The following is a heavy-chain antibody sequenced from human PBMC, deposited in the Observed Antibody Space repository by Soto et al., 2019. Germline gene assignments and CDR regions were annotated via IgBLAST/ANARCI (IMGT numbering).Heavy chain of an antibody. CDR1: GYTFTSYY. J-gene: IGHJ4*02. V-gene: IGHV1-46*01. Sequence: QVQLVQSGAEVKKPGASVKVSCKASGYTFTSYYMHWVRQAPGQGLEWMGIINPSGGSTTYAQKYQGRVTMTRDTYTGTVYMELSRRRSEDTAVYYCARVGGYSYGGVDYWGQGTLVTVSS. CDR3: ARVGGYSYGGVDY. D-gene: IGHD5-18*01. CDR2: INPSGGST.